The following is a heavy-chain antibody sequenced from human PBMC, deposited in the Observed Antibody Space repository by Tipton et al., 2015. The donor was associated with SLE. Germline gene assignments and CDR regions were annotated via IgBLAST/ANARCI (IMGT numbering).Heavy chain of an antibody. CDR3: ARGPNGPAAMLDY. Sequence: TLSLTCTVSVGSISSHYWSWTRQPPGKGLEGVGYIHHSGNTDYNPSLKSRVTIALETSKNQFSLKLTSVTAADTAVYYCARGPNGPAAMLDYWGQGTLISVSS. D-gene: IGHD2-2*01. CDR1: VGSISSHY. V-gene: IGHV4-59*11. CDR2: IHHSGNT. J-gene: IGHJ4*02.